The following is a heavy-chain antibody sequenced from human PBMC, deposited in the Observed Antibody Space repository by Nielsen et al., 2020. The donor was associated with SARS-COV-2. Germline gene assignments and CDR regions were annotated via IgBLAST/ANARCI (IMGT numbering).Heavy chain of an antibody. CDR2: IYYSGST. CDR3: ARQVVVIASPIDY. J-gene: IGHJ4*02. CDR1: GGSISSGGYS. V-gene: IGHV4-39*01. Sequence: SETLSLTCAVSGGSISSGGYSWSWIRQPPGKGLEWIGSIYYSGSTYYNPSLKSRVTISVDTSKNQFSLKLSSVTAADTAVYYCARQVVVIASPIDYWGQGTLVTVSS. D-gene: IGHD2-21*01.